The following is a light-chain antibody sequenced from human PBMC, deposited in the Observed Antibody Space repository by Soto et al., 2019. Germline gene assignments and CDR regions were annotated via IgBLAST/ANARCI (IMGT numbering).Light chain of an antibody. CDR1: SSDVGGYNY. Sequence: QSVLTQPASVSGSAGQSITISCTGTSSDVGGYNYVSWYQQHPGKAPKLLIYSNNQRPSGVPDRFSGSKSGTSASLAISGLQSEDEADYYCAAWYDILNGYVFGTGTKVTVL. CDR2: SNN. J-gene: IGLJ1*01. CDR3: AAWYDILNGYV. V-gene: IGLV1-44*01.